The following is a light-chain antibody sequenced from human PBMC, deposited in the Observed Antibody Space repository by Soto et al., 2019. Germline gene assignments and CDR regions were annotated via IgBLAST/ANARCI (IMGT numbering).Light chain of an antibody. CDR3: QQLNSYPLT. V-gene: IGKV1-39*01. J-gene: IGKJ5*01. Sequence: DIQMTQSPSSLSASVGDRVTITCRASQSINTYLHWYQQTPGKAPRLVIYGASSLQSGVPSRFRGSGSGTDFTLTISSLQPEDFETYFCQQLNSYPLTFGQGTRLEIK. CDR2: GAS. CDR1: QSINTY.